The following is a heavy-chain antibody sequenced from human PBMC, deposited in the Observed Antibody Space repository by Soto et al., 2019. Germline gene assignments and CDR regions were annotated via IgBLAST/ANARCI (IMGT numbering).Heavy chain of an antibody. Sequence: ASVKVSCKASGFTFTSSAVQWVRQARGQRLEWIGWIVVGSGNTNYAQKFQERVTITRDMSTSTAYMELSSLRSEDTAVYYCAADPQKIPRDWFDPWGQGTLVTVSS. D-gene: IGHD2-2*02. J-gene: IGHJ5*02. CDR2: IVVGSGNT. V-gene: IGHV1-58*01. CDR3: AADPQKIPRDWFDP. CDR1: GFTFTSSA.